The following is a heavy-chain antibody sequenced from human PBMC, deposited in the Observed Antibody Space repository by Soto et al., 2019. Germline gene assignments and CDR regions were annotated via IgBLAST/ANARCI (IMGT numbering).Heavy chain of an antibody. J-gene: IGHJ6*02. Sequence: QVQLQESGPGLVKPSETMSLSCTVSGGSISSYYWSWFRQSPGKRMEWIGYVHHSWGSSYNPSLQSRVAISLDTSTSQLSLKVTSVTATDTAVYYCARQGFGPLHGLVDVWGQGTTVTVSS. CDR1: GGSISSYY. D-gene: IGHD3-10*01. V-gene: IGHV4-59*08. CDR2: VHHSWGS. CDR3: ARQGFGPLHGLVDV.